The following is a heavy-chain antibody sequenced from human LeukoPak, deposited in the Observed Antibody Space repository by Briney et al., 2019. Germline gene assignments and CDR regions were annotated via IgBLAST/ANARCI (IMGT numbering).Heavy chain of an antibody. CDR2: IFYSGST. Sequence: SETLCLTCAVSGGAVSSVNYYWGWIRQPPGKGLEWVGYIFYSGSTKYNPSLQSRVTILRDTSTKQFSPPIPSVTAAATAAYYCSRSAGVYYRSGSSRTYYAHWFAPCGQASLVIVS. CDR3: SRSAGVYYRSGSSRTYYAHWFAP. CDR1: GGAVSSVNYY. D-gene: IGHD3-10*01. V-gene: IGHV4-61*01. J-gene: IGHJ5*02.